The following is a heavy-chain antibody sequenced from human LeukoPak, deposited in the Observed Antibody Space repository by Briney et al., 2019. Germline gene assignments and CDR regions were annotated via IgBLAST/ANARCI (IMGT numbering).Heavy chain of an antibody. CDR2: ISRDGGST. J-gene: IGHJ4*02. CDR1: GFTFDDYT. CDR3: TKDRYCTTTFCPLDY. Sequence: GGSLRLSCAASGFTFDDYTFHWVRHAPGKGLERVSLISRDGGSTYYADSVRGRFTISRDNSKNSLYLQMNSLRTEDTALYHCTKDRYCTTTFCPLDYWGQGTLVTVSS. V-gene: IGHV3-43*01. D-gene: IGHD2-8*01.